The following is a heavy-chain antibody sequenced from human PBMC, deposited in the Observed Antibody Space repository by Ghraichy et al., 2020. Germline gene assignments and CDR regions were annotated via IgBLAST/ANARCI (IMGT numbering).Heavy chain of an antibody. D-gene: IGHD1-26*01. J-gene: IGHJ4*02. CDR1: GFTFSSYW. CDR3: ARGGGSYGEGYFDY. CDR2: IKQDGSEK. Sequence: GESLNISCAASGFTFSSYWMSWVRQAPGKGLEWVANIKQDGSEKYYVDSVKGRFIISRDNAKNSLYLQMNSLRAEDTAVYYCARGGGSYGEGYFDYWGQGTLVTVSS. V-gene: IGHV3-7*03.